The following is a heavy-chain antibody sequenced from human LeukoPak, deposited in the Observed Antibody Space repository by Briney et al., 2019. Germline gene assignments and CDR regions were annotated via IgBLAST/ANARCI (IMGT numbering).Heavy chain of an antibody. Sequence: SQTLSLACTVSGGSISSGDYYWSWIRQPPGKGLEWIGYIYYSGSTYYNPSLKSRVTISVDTSKNQFSLKLSSVTAADTAVYYCARGNDSSGYYSEDYWGQGTLVTVSS. V-gene: IGHV4-30-4*01. J-gene: IGHJ4*02. CDR2: IYYSGST. CDR3: ARGNDSSGYYSEDY. D-gene: IGHD3-22*01. CDR1: GGSISSGDYY.